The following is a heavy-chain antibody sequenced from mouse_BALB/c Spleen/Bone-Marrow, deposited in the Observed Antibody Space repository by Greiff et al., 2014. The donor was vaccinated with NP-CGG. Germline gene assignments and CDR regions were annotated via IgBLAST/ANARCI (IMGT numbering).Heavy chain of an antibody. V-gene: IGHV2-9*02. CDR3: AREDGYFHYYAVDY. CDR1: GFSLTSYG. J-gene: IGHJ4*01. Sequence: QVQLQQSGPGLVAPSQSLSITCTVSGFSLTSYGVHWVRQPPGKGLEWLGIIWAGGSTNYNSALMTRLSISKDNSKSQVFLKMNSLQTDDTAMYYCAREDGYFHYYAVDYWGQGTSVTVSS. CDR2: IWAGGST. D-gene: IGHD2-3*01.